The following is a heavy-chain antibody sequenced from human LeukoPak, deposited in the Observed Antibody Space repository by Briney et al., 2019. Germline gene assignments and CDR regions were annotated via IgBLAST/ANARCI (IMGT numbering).Heavy chain of an antibody. V-gene: IGHV3-30*18. Sequence: GGSLRLSCAASGFTFSNYYMHWVRQAPGKGLEWVALISYAGGIKYHGDSVRGRFTTSRDNSENTLYLHMNSLRPEDTAVYCCSKGGAQKTLRWGMDYWGQGALVTVSS. CDR1: GFTFSNYY. CDR3: SKGGAQKTLRWGMDY. CDR2: ISYAGGIK. D-gene: IGHD4-23*01. J-gene: IGHJ4*02.